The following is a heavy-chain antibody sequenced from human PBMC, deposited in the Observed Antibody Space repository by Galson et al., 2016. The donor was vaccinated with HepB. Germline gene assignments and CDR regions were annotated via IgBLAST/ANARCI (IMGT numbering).Heavy chain of an antibody. CDR3: GRGPERGAFDI. Sequence: SETLSLTCTVSGGSISSYYWSWIRQPPGKGLEWIGYIYYSGSTNYNPSLRSRVTISVDTSKNQFSLKLSSVTAADTAVYYCGRGPERGAFDIWGQGTMVTVSS. J-gene: IGHJ3*02. CDR1: GGSISSYY. CDR2: IYYSGST. D-gene: IGHD1-14*01. V-gene: IGHV4-59*01.